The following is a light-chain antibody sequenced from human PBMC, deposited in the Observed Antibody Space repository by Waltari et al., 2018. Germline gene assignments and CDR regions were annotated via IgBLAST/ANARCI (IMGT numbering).Light chain of an antibody. CDR3: QQYYKTPS. CDR1: QDILYNSNNKNY. Sequence: DIVMTQSPGSLVVSLGERATINCKSGQDILYNSNNKNYLAWYQHKPGQSPKLLFYWSSTRASGVPDRCSGSGSGTDFTLTISRVQAEDVAIYYCQQYYKTPSFGGGTKVE. J-gene: IGKJ4*01. V-gene: IGKV4-1*01. CDR2: WSS.